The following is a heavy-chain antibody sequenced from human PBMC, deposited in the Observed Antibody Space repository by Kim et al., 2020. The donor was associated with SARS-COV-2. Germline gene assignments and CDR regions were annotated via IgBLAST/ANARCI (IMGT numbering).Heavy chain of an antibody. V-gene: IGHV1-69*01. J-gene: IGHJ4*02. CDR3: AREDVDSSGWYGSYYFDY. Sequence: QGRVTITADESTSTAYMELSSLRSEDTAVYYCAREDVDSSGWYGSYYFDYWGQGTLVTVSS. D-gene: IGHD6-19*01.